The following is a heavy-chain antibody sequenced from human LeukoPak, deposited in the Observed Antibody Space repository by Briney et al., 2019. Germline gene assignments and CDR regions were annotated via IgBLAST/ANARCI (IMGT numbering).Heavy chain of an antibody. Sequence: PGGSLRLSCAASGFTFSSYSMNWVRQAPGKGLEWVSSISSSSSYIYYADSVKGRFTISRDNAKNSLYLQMNSLRAEDTAVYYCARDLSGGLNDVKIERWGQGTLVTVSS. CDR2: ISSSSSYI. CDR3: ARDLSGGLNDVKIER. J-gene: IGHJ4*02. D-gene: IGHD2-21*01. V-gene: IGHV3-21*01. CDR1: GFTFSSYS.